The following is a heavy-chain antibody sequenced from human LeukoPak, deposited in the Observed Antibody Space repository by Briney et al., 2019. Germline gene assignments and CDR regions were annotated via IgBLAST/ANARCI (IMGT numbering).Heavy chain of an antibody. CDR3: ARVDIVVVPAAIKGSNDYYYYMDV. CDR2: IIPIFGTA. CDR1: GGTFSSYA. J-gene: IGHJ6*03. Sequence: ASVKVSCKASGGTFSSYAISWVRQAPGQGLEWMGGIIPIFGTANYAQKFQGRVTITTDESTSTAYMELSSLRSEDTAVYYCARVDIVVVPAAIKGSNDYYYYMDVWGKGTTVTVSS. V-gene: IGHV1-69*05. D-gene: IGHD2-2*02.